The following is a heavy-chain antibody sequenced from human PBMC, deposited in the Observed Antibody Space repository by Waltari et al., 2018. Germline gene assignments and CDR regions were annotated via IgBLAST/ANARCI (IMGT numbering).Heavy chain of an antibody. D-gene: IGHD3-3*01. CDR2: INSNGRYI. V-gene: IGHV3-9*01. Sequence: EMQLVESGGGLVQPGRSLRLSCAASGFSFHDYAMHWVRQGPGKGLELVSGINSNGRYIDYADSVKGRFTISRDNANNSLYLQMNSLRTDDTALYYCARGLGKDFYDIMDVWGQGTTVTVSS. J-gene: IGHJ6*01. CDR3: ARGLGKDFYDIMDV. CDR1: GFSFHDYA.